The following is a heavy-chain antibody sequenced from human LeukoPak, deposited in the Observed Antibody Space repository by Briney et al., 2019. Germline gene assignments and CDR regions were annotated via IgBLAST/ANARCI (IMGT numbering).Heavy chain of an antibody. J-gene: IGHJ1*01. Sequence: GGPLRLSCAASGFTFSSYAMSWVRQAPGKGLEWVSAISGSGGSTYYADSVKGRFTISRDNSKSTLYLQMNSLRAEDTAVYYCAPEGTMVRGVIIPAKYFEHWGQGTLVTVSS. CDR2: ISGSGGST. CDR3: APEGTMVRGVIIPAKYFEH. V-gene: IGHV3-23*01. D-gene: IGHD3-10*01. CDR1: GFTFSSYA.